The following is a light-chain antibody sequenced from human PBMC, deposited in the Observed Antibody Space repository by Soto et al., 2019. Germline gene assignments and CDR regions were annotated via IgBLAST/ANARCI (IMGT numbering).Light chain of an antibody. CDR1: QTLSSRH. Sequence: VLTQSPGTLSLSPGERSTLSCRASQTLSSRHLAWYQQKPGQAPRLLIYGSSSRATDIPDRFSGSGSGTDFTLTISTLEPEDFAIYYCQQYGSSRTFGQGTKVEIK. CDR3: QQYGSSRT. CDR2: GSS. J-gene: IGKJ1*01. V-gene: IGKV3-20*01.